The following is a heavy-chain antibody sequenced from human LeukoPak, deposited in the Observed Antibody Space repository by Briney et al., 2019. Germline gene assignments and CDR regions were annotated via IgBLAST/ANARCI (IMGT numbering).Heavy chain of an antibody. CDR1: GFTFSSYW. D-gene: IGHD5-24*01. CDR3: AGQRWLQSDFDY. V-gene: IGHV3-74*01. CDR2: FYSDGSST. Sequence: PGGSLRLSCAASGFTFSSYWMHWVRQAPGKGLVWVSRFYSDGSSTSYADSVKGRFTISRDYAKNTLYLQMNSLRAEDTAVYYCAGQRWLQSDFDYWGQGTLVTVSS. J-gene: IGHJ4*02.